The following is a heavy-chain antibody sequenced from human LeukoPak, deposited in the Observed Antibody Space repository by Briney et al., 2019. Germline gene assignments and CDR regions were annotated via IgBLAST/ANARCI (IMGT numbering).Heavy chain of an antibody. V-gene: IGHV3-23*01. CDR1: GFTFSTYA. CDR3: AKRDCSSNSCYELAFDY. Sequence: GGSLRLSCAASGFTFSTYAMSWVRQAPGKGLEWVSAISGSGGGTYYADSVKGRFTISRDNSKNTLYLQMNSLRAEDTAVYYCAKRDCSSNSCYELAFDYWGQGTLVTVSS. CDR2: ISGSGGGT. D-gene: IGHD2-2*01. J-gene: IGHJ4*02.